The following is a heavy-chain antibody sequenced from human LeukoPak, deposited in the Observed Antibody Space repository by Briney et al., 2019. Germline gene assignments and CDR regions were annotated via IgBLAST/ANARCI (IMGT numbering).Heavy chain of an antibody. D-gene: IGHD5-18*01. CDR3: SRGTASGYSYGYGLY. Sequence: ASVKVSCKASGYTFTSYGISWVRQAPGQGLEGMGWISAYNGNTNYAQELQGRVTRTTDTSTSTAYMGLRSLRSDVTSVYYCSRGTASGYSYGYGLYWGQGTLVTVSS. V-gene: IGHV1-18*04. CDR2: ISAYNGNT. CDR1: GYTFTSYG. J-gene: IGHJ4*02.